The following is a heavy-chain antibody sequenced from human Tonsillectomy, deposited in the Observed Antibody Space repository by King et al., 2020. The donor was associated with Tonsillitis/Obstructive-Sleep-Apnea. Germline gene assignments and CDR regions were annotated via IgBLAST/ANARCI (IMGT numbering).Heavy chain of an antibody. Sequence: VQLVESGAEVKKPGESLKISCKGSGYSFDTYYIGWVRQMPGKGLEWMGVIYPGTSQSKYTPSFQGQVTISADVSISTAYLQWSSLKASDTAIYYCARLFITTMMAYNWLASWGQGTLVTVSS. J-gene: IGHJ5*01. CDR1: GYSFDTYY. V-gene: IGHV5-51*01. CDR2: IYPGTSQS. D-gene: IGHD3-22*01. CDR3: ARLFITTMMAYNWLAS.